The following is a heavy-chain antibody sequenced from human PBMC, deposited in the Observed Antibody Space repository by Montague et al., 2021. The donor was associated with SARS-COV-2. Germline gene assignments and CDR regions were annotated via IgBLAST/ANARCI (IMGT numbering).Heavy chain of an antibody. Sequence: TLSLTCIVSGGSISSDDSYWTWTRQHPGKGLEWIGYISYSGRTSYNVSLKSRLTISADTSDNQFSLKLTSMTAADTAVYYCARVYVPAHGTSAASYSDYWGRGTLVTVSS. J-gene: IGHJ4*02. V-gene: IGHV4-31*03. D-gene: IGHD6-13*01. CDR2: ISYSGRT. CDR3: ARVYVPAHGTSAASYSDY. CDR1: GGSISSDDSY.